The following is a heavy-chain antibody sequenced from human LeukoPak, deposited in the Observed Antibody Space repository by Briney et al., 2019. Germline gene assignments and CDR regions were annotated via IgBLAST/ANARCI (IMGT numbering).Heavy chain of an antibody. D-gene: IGHD6-13*01. Sequence: SGGSLRLSCAASGFTFDDYAMHWVRQAPGKGLEWVSGTSWNSGSIGYADSVKGRFTISRDNAKNSLYLQMNSLRAEDTALYYCAKDIGAGIAAAGPSIYYYYYGMDVWGQGTTVTVSS. J-gene: IGHJ6*02. CDR3: AKDIGAGIAAAGPSIYYYYYGMDV. CDR1: GFTFDDYA. V-gene: IGHV3-9*01. CDR2: TSWNSGSI.